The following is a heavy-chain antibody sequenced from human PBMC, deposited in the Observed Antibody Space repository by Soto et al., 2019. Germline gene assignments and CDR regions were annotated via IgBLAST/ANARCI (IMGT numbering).Heavy chain of an antibody. J-gene: IGHJ4*02. CDR2: IYSGETT. Sequence: GGSLRLSCAASGFNVNSDYMNWVRQTPGKGLEWVASIYSGETTYYADSVRGRFTISSDKSKNTLYFQLSSLRIEDTAVYYCTRDGRGLGRLSLFEYWGQGGLVTVSS. CDR3: TRDGRGLGRLSLFEY. CDR1: GFNVNSDY. D-gene: IGHD2-21*02. V-gene: IGHV3-53*01.